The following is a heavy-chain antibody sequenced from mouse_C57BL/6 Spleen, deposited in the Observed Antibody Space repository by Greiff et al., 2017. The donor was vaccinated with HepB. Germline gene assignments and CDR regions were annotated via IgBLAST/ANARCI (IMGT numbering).Heavy chain of an antibody. J-gene: IGHJ4*01. CDR1: GYTFTSYW. D-gene: IGHD2-3*01. CDR3: ARWLLREDAMDY. V-gene: IGHV1-52*01. Sequence: QVQLQQPGAELVRPGSSVKLSCKASGYTFTSYWMHWVKQRPIQGLEWIGNIDPSDSETHYNQKFKDKATLPVDKSSSTAYMQLSSLTSEDSAVYYCARWLLREDAMDYWGQGTSVTGAS. CDR2: IDPSDSET.